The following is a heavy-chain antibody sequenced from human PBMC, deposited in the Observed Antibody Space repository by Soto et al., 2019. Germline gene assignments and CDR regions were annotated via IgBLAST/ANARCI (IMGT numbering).Heavy chain of an antibody. V-gene: IGHV1-18*01. CDR3: ATLRFLEWLLSY. CDR1: GYTFTSYG. D-gene: IGHD3-3*01. CDR2: ISAYNGNT. Sequence: ASVKVSCKASGYTFTSYGISWVRQAPGQGLEWMGWISAYNGNTNYAQKLQGRVTMTTDTSTSTAYMELGSLRSDDTAVYYCATLRFLEWLLSYWGQGTLVTVSS. J-gene: IGHJ4*02.